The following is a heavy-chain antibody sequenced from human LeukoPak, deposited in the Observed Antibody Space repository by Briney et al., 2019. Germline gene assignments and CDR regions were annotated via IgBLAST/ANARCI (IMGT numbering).Heavy chain of an antibody. J-gene: IGHJ5*02. V-gene: IGHV1-18*01. D-gene: IGHD6-13*01. CDR3: ARDGPGVETGGPQQTWFDP. CDR2: VSAYNGNT. Sequence: ASVKVSCKASGYTLTSYGFSWVRQAPGQGLEWMGWVSAYNGNTNYAQKFQGRVTLTTDTSTSTAYMELRSLTSDDTAVYYCARDGPGVETGGPQQTWFDPWGQGTLVTVSS. CDR1: GYTLTSYG.